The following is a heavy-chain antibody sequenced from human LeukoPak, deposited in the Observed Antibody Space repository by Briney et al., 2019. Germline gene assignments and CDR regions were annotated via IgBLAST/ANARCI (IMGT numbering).Heavy chain of an antibody. D-gene: IGHD3-22*01. CDR3: ARVGYYESSGYYEY. CDR1: GYTLTDYY. J-gene: IGHJ4*02. Sequence: ASVKVSCKASGYTLTDYYMHWVRQAPGQGLEWMGRINPNSGGTNYAQKFQGRITMTRDTSISTVYMELSRLRSDDTAVYYCARVGYYESSGYYEYWGQGTLVTVSS. V-gene: IGHV1-2*06. CDR2: INPNSGGT.